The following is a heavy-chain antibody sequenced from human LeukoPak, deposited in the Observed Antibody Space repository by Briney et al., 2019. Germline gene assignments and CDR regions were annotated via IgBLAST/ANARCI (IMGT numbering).Heavy chain of an antibody. D-gene: IGHD4-23*01. CDR2: IYYSGST. CDR3: ARHGPTTVVTEFRDY. Sequence: SETLSLTCAVYGGSFSGYYWSWIRQPPGKGLEWIDYIYYSGSTYYNPSLKSRVTISVDTSKNQFSLKLSSVTAADTAVYYCARHGPTTVVTEFRDYWGQGTLVTVSS. CDR1: GGSFSGYY. V-gene: IGHV4-34*01. J-gene: IGHJ4*02.